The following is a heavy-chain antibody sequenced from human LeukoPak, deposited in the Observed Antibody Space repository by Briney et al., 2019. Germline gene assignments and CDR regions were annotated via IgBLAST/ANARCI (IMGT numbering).Heavy chain of an antibody. Sequence: SETLSLTCTVSGGSISSYYWSWLRQPAGKGLEWIGRIYTSWSTNYNPSLKSRVTMSVDTSKNQFSLKLSSVTAADTAVYYCARGSHTQIYCSGGSCYSGWYFDLWGRGTLVTVSS. CDR3: ARGSHTQIYCSGGSCYSGWYFDL. CDR1: GGSISSYY. CDR2: IYTSWST. J-gene: IGHJ2*01. V-gene: IGHV4-4*07. D-gene: IGHD2-15*01.